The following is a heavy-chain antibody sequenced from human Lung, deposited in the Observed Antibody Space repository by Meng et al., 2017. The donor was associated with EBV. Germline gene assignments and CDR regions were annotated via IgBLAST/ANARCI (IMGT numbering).Heavy chain of an antibody. J-gene: IGHJ4*02. D-gene: IGHD3-10*01. V-gene: IGHV1-69*01. CDR3: ASESGRGFTPDY. CDR1: GGTFGSDA. Sequence: QVQLVGSGAEVKEPGSSGKVACKTTGGTFGSDAFSWVRQAPGQGLERMGGLIPMSDAPYYAQKFQDRVTITADESTSTHYMDLSGLRSEDTAVYYCASESGRGFTPDYWGQGTLVTVSS. CDR2: LIPMSDAP.